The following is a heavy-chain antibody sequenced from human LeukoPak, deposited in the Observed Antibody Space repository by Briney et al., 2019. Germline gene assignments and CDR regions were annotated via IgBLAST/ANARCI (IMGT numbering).Heavy chain of an antibody. CDR1: GFTFSSYE. V-gene: IGHV3-48*03. Sequence: PGGSLRLSCAASGFTFSSYEMNWVRQAPGKGLEWVSYISSSGSTIYYADSVKGRFTISRDNAKNSLYLQMNSLRAEDTAVCYCARDRNYYYYGMDVWGKGTTVTVSS. CDR2: ISSSGSTI. CDR3: ARDRNYYYYGMDV. J-gene: IGHJ6*04.